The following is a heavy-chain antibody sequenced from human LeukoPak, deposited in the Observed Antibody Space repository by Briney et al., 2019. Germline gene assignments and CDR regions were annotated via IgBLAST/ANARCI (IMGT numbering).Heavy chain of an antibody. V-gene: IGHV3-30-3*01. CDR1: GLTFSTYA. CDR3: TRDPSRFGEFGFNDY. CDR2: ISYDGSNK. J-gene: IGHJ4*02. D-gene: IGHD3-10*01. Sequence: GGSLRLSCVASGLTFSTYAMHWVRQAPGKGLEWVSTISYDGSNKYYVDSVKGRFTISRDNSKNTLYLRMNSLRLEDTAVYYCTRDPSRFGEFGFNDYWGQGTLITVSS.